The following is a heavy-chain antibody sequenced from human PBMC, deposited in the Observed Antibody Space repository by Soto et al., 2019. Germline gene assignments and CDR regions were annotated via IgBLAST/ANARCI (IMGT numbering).Heavy chain of an antibody. Sequence: SVKVSCKASGGTFSSYAISWVRQAPGQGLEWMGGIIPIFGTANYAQKFQGRVTITADESTSTAYMELSSLRSEDTAVYYCAAKGGTLDYYYYGMDVWGQGTTVTVSS. CDR2: IIPIFGTA. J-gene: IGHJ6*02. D-gene: IGHD1-26*01. V-gene: IGHV1-69*13. CDR1: GGTFSSYA. CDR3: AAKGGTLDYYYYGMDV.